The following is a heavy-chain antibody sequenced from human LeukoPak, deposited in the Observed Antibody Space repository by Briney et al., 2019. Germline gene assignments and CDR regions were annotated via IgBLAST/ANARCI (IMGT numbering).Heavy chain of an antibody. J-gene: IGHJ4*02. V-gene: IGHV1-46*01. CDR3: VRSGYDRAIDY. CDR1: GYTFTSFY. CDR2: INPSGGST. Sequence: ASVKVSCKASGYTFTSFYMHWVRQAPGQGLEWMGIINPSGGSTSYAQKFQGRGTMTRDTSTSTVYMELSSLKSEDTAVYYCVRSGYDRAIDYWGQGTLVTVSS. D-gene: IGHD5-12*01.